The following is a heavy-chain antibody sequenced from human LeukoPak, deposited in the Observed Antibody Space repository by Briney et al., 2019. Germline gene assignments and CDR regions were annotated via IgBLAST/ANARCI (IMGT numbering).Heavy chain of an antibody. Sequence: SETLSLICTVSGGSISSSSYYWGWIRQPPGKGLEWIGSIYYSGSTYYNPSLKSRVTISVDTSKNQFSLKLSSVTAADTAVYYCARGGYSYGYGFDYWGQGTLVTVSS. J-gene: IGHJ4*02. V-gene: IGHV4-39*07. CDR2: IYYSGST. CDR3: ARGGYSYGYGFDY. D-gene: IGHD5-18*01. CDR1: GGSISSSSYY.